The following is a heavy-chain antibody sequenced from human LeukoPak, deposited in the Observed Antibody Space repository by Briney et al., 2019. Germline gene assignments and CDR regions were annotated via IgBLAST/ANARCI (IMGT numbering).Heavy chain of an antibody. D-gene: IGHD2-15*01. J-gene: IGHJ4*02. V-gene: IGHV4-59*01. CDR2: IYYSGST. CDR3: ARDSTEGSGPIDY. Sequence: PSETLSLTCTVSGGSISSYYWSWIRQPPGKGLEWIGYIYYSGSTNYNPSLKSRVTISVDTSKNQFSLKLSSVTAADTAVYYCARDSTEGSGPIDYWGQGTLVTVSS. CDR1: GGSISSYY.